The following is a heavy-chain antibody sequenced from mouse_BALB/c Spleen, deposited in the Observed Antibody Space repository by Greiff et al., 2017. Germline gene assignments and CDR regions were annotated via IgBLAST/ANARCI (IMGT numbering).Heavy chain of an antibody. CDR2: ISSGGSYT. CDR1: GFTFSSYA. Sequence: EVKLQESGGGLVKPGGSLKLTCAASGFTFSSYAMSWVRQSPEKRLEWVAEISSGGSYTYYPDTVTGRFTISRDNAKNTLYLEMSSLRSEDTAMYYCGRDRGNYVDYWGQGNTRTGSS. D-gene: IGHD2-14*01. CDR3: GRDRGNYVDY. J-gene: IGHJ2*01. V-gene: IGHV5-9-4*01.